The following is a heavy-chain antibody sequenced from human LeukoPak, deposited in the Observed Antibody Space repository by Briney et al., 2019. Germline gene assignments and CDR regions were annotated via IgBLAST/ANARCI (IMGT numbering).Heavy chain of an antibody. CDR1: GYTFTSYY. V-gene: IGHV1-46*01. Sequence: ASVKVSCKASGYTFTSYYMHWVRQAPGQGLEWMGIINPSGGSTSYAQKFQGRVTMTRDMSTSTVYMELSSLRSEDTAVYYCARGRYSGIPTRAHLSDYWGQGTLVTVSS. D-gene: IGHD1-26*01. CDR2: INPSGGST. CDR3: ARGRYSGIPTRAHLSDY. J-gene: IGHJ4*02.